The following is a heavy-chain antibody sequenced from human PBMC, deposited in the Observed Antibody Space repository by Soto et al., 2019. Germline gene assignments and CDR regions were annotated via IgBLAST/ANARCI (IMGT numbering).Heavy chain of an antibody. J-gene: IGHJ5*02. D-gene: IGHD2-15*01. CDR3: ARRKGYCSGGSCYIWFDP. V-gene: IGHV1-8*02. Sequence: ASVKVSCKTSGGTFSNDIITWVRQTTGQGLEWMGWMNPNSGNTGYAQKFQGRVTMTRNTSISTAYMELSSLRSEDTAVYYCARRKGYCSGGSCYIWFDPWGQGTLVTVSS. CDR2: MNPNSGNT. CDR1: GGTFSNDI.